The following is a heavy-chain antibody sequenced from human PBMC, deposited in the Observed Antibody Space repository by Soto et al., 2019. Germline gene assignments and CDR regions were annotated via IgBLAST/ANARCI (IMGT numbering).Heavy chain of an antibody. CDR2: IYRGGGT. Sequence: VQLVESGGGLIQPGGSLRLICAASGLAVTANYMTWVRQAPGKGLEWLSIIYRGGGTYYADSLKGRAIISRDGSRNMVFLQINSLTAEDAGVYYCARRDDSETFDIWGRGTAVNVSS. CDR3: ARRDDSETFDI. CDR1: GLAVTANY. V-gene: IGHV3-53*01. J-gene: IGHJ3*02. D-gene: IGHD5-18*01.